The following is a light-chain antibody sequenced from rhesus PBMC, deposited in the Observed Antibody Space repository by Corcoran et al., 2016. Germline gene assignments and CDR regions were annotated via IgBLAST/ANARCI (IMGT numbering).Light chain of an antibody. CDR2: TAS. J-gene: IGKJ4*01. Sequence: DIQMTQSPSSLSASVGDRVTITCRASENVNNYLNWYQQKPGKAPNILIYTASTLQSGVPSRFTGSGSWTDYTFTISSLQPEYFATYYCRHGYATPVTFGGGTKVELK. CDR3: RHGYATPVT. V-gene: IGKV1-74*01. CDR1: ENVNNY.